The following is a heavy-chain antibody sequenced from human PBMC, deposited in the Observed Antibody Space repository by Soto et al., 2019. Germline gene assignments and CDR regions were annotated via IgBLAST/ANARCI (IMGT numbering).Heavy chain of an antibody. J-gene: IGHJ6*02. CDR1: GGSISSYY. CDR3: ARTYGGILRAYYYYGMDV. CDR2: IYYSGST. D-gene: IGHD4-17*01. V-gene: IGHV4-39*01. Sequence: PSETLSLTCTVSGGSISSYYWGWIRQPPRQALEWIGSIYYSGSTYYNPSLKSRGTISVDTSKNQFSLKLSSGTAADTAVYYCARTYGGILRAYYYYGMDVWGQGTTVTVSS.